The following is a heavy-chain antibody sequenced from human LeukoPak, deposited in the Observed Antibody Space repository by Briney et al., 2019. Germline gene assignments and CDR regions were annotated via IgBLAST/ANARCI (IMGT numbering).Heavy chain of an antibody. CDR2: IVGSGGST. Sequence: GGSLRLSCAASGFTFSSYAMSWVRQAPGKGLEWVSAIVGSGGSTYYADSVKGRFTISRDNSKNTLYLQMNSLRAEDTAVYYCAKSRAMIVVVALDYWGQGTLVTVSS. D-gene: IGHD3-22*01. CDR3: AKSRAMIVVVALDY. CDR1: GFTFSSYA. J-gene: IGHJ4*02. V-gene: IGHV3-23*01.